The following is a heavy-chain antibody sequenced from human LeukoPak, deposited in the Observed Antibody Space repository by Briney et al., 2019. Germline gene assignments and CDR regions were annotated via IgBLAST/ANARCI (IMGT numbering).Heavy chain of an antibody. D-gene: IGHD2-8*01. CDR3: AKPAGEFCTIGLCYPFDY. CDR1: GFTFSSYA. V-gene: IGHV3-23*01. CDR2: ISGSGGST. Sequence: PGGSLRLSCAASGFTFSSYAMSWVRQAPGKGLEWVSAISGSGGSTYYADSVKGRFTISRDNSKNTLYLQMNSLRAEDTAVYYWAKPAGEFCTIGLCYPFDYWGQEPLVTVPS. J-gene: IGHJ4*02.